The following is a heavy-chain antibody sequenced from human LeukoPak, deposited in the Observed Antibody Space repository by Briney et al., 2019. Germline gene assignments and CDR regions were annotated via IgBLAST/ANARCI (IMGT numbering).Heavy chain of an antibody. V-gene: IGHV4-39*07. CDR3: ARDTPSPSMIVGASADY. J-gene: IGHJ4*02. CDR2: IYYSGST. D-gene: IGHD3-22*01. Sequence: GTLRLSCAASGFTFSSYGMSWVRQPPGKGLEWIGSIYYSGSTYYNPSLKSRVTISVDTSKNQFSLKLSSVTAADTAVYYCARDTPSPSMIVGASADYWGQGTLVTVSS. CDR1: GFTFSSYG.